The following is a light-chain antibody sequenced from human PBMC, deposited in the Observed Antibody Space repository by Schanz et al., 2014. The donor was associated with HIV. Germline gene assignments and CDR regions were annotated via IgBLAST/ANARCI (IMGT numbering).Light chain of an antibody. CDR1: SSDVGGYNY. V-gene: IGLV2-8*01. CDR2: EVS. J-gene: IGLJ3*02. CDR3: SSYISGNTWV. Sequence: QSALTQPPSASGSPGQSVTISCTGTSSDVGGYNYVSWYQQHPGKAPKLMIYEVSKRPSGVSDRFSGSKSDNTASLTISGLQAEDEADYYCSSYISGNTWVFGGGTKLTVL.